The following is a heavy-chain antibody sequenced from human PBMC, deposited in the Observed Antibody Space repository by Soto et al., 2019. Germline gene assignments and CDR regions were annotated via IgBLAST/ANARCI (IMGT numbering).Heavy chain of an antibody. J-gene: IGHJ6*02. Sequence: SSETLSLTCTVSGGSISSSSYYWGWIRQPPGKGLEWIGSIYYSGSTYYTPSLKTRVTISVDTSKNQFSLKLSSVTAADTAVYYCARHEGSGWAGDYYYYGMDVWGQGTTVTVSS. CDR3: ARHEGSGWAGDYYYYGMDV. CDR2: IYYSGST. V-gene: IGHV4-39*01. D-gene: IGHD6-19*01. CDR1: GGSISSSSYY.